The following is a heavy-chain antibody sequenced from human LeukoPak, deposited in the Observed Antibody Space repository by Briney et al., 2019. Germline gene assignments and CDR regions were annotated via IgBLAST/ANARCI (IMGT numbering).Heavy chain of an antibody. Sequence: PGGSLRLSCAASGFTVSSNYMSWVRQAPGKGLEWVSVIYSGGSTYYADSVKGRFTISRDNSKNTLYLQMNSLRAEDTAVYYCASTYCSGGSCYPHYYYYMDVWGKGTTVTVSS. D-gene: IGHD2-15*01. CDR3: ASTYCSGGSCYPHYYYYMDV. CDR2: IYSGGST. J-gene: IGHJ6*03. CDR1: GFTVSSNY. V-gene: IGHV3-53*01.